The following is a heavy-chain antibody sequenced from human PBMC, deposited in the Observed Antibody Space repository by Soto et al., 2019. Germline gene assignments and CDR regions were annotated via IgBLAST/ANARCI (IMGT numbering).Heavy chain of an antibody. J-gene: IGHJ4*02. CDR2: ISSSSNTV. CDR3: AREDRYSGYDYFDY. V-gene: IGHV3-48*02. Sequence: PGGSLRLSCAASGFHFSTYPMNWVRQAPGRGLEWVSYISSSSNTVYYADSVKGRFTISRDNAKSSLYLQMNSLRDEDTAVYYCAREDRYSGYDYFDYWGQGALVPVSS. D-gene: IGHD5-12*01. CDR1: GFHFSTYP.